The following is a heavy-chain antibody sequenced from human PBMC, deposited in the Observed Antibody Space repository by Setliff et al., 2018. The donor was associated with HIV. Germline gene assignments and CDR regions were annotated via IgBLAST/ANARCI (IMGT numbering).Heavy chain of an antibody. CDR1: GFSFIIYE. CDR2: ISSGSSYI. J-gene: IGHJ3*02. Sequence: GGSLRLSCAASGFSFIIYEMNWVRQAPGKGLEWVSSISSGSSYIYYAESVKGRFTISRDNAKNSLYLQMNSLRAEDTAVYYCAKANKIAVDAFDIWGQGTMVTVSS. V-gene: IGHV3-21*04. D-gene: IGHD6-13*01. CDR3: AKANKIAVDAFDI.